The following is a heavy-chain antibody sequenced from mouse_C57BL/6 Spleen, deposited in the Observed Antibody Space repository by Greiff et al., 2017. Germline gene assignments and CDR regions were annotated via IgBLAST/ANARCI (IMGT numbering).Heavy chain of an antibody. CDR1: GFTFSSYA. Sequence: EVQVVESGGGLVKPGGSLTLSCAASGFTFSSYAMSWVRQTPEKRLEWVATISDGGSYTYYPDNVKGRFTISRDNTKNNLYLQMSHLNSEDTAMYYCAKELHYYFDYWGQGTTLTVSS. CDR3: AKELHYYFDY. J-gene: IGHJ2*01. CDR2: ISDGGSYT. V-gene: IGHV5-4*01.